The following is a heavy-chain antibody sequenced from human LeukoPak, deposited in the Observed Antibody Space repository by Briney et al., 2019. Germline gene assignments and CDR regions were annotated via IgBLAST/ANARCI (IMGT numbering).Heavy chain of an antibody. Sequence: PSETLSLTCTVSGGSISTYYWSWIRQPPGKAREWIGYVYYSGSTDYNPSLKSRVTISVDTSKKQFSLTLKSVTAADTAVYYCSASKQLWLRGLFDYWGQGTMVTVSS. CDR2: VYYSGST. CDR1: GGSISTYY. J-gene: IGHJ4*02. V-gene: IGHV4-59*01. CDR3: SASKQLWLRGLFDY. D-gene: IGHD5-18*01.